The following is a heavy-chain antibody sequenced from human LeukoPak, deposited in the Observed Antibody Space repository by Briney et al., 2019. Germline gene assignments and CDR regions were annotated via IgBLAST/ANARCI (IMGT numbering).Heavy chain of an antibody. CDR1: GFTFDDYA. CDR2: ISWNSGSI. J-gene: IGHJ6*02. V-gene: IGHV3-9*01. D-gene: IGHD5-24*01. CDR3: ARWWESGYNYGREGMDV. Sequence: PGGSLRLSCAASGFTFDDYAMHWVRQAPGKGLEWVSGISWNSGSIGYADSVKGRFTISRDNAKNSLYLQMNSLRAEDTALYYCARWWESGYNYGREGMDVWGQGTTVTVSS.